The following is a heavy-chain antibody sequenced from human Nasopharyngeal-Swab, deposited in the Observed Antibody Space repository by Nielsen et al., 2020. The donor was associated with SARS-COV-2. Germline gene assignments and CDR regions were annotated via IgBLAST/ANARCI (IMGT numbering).Heavy chain of an antibody. CDR1: GYSFTSYW. J-gene: IGHJ5*02. D-gene: IGHD2-2*01. CDR3: ARQSKGAGYCSSTSCYVSWFDP. V-gene: IGHV5-51*01. CDR2: IYPGDSDT. Sequence: GESLKISCKGSGYSFTSYWIGWVRQMPGKGLEWMGIIYPGDSDTRYSPSFQGQVTISADKSISTAYLQWSSLKASDTAMYYCARQSKGAGYCSSTSCYVSWFDPWGQGTLVTVSS.